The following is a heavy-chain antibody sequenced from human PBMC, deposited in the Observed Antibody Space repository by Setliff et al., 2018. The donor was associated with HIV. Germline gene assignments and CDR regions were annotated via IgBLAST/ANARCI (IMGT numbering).Heavy chain of an antibody. V-gene: IGHV4-39*01. CDR3: AKILNLYNYMDA. CDR1: GGSIVSSSYY. CDR2: MYYRGTT. Sequence: TSETLSLTCTVSGGSIVSSSYYWGWIRQPPGKGLEWIGTMYYRGTTYNNPSLKSRVTFSADTSKNQFSLKLTSVTAADTAVYYCAKILNLYNYMDAWGKGTSVTVSS. D-gene: IGHD3-9*01. J-gene: IGHJ6*03.